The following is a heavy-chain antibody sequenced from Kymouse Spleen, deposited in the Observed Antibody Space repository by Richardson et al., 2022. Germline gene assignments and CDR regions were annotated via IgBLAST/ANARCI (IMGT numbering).Heavy chain of an antibody. D-gene: IGHD3-10*01. CDR2: ISSSSSYI. CDR3: ARDGFGELLYPFDY. J-gene: IGHJ4*02. V-gene: IGHV3-21*03. CDR1: GFTFSSYS. Sequence: EVQLVESGGGLVKPGGSLRLSCAASGFTFSSYSMNWVRQAPGKGLEWVSSISSSSSYIYYADSVKGRFTISRDNAKNSLYLQMNSLRAEDTAVYYCARDGFGELLYPFDYWGQGTLVTVSS.